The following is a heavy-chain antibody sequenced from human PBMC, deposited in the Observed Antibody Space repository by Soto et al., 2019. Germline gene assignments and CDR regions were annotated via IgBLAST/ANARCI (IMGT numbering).Heavy chain of an antibody. J-gene: IGHJ6*02. CDR1: GGSFSGYY. CDR3: ARGDCSGGSCYFPYYYYGMDV. CDR2: INHSGST. Sequence: SETLSLTCAVYGGSFSGYYWSWIRQPPGKGLEWIGEINHSGSTNYNPSLKSRVTISVDTSKNQFSLKLSSVTAADTAVYYCARGDCSGGSCYFPYYYYGMDVWGQGTTVTVSS. D-gene: IGHD2-15*01. V-gene: IGHV4-34*01.